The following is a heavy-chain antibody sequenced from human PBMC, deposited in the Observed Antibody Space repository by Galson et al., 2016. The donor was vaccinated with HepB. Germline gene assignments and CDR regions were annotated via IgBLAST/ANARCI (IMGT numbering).Heavy chain of an antibody. J-gene: IGHJ6*02. D-gene: IGHD3-3*01. CDR1: GFIFSNYA. CDR2: ISGSGGST. V-gene: IGHV3-23*01. CDR3: AKAVTRNTIFGVVTGKEGAHYGMDV. Sequence: SLRLSCAASGFIFSNYAMSWVRQVPGKGLEWVSAISGSGGSTHYADSVKGRFTISRDNSKNTLHLQMNSLRAEDTAVYYCAKAVTRNTIFGVVTGKEGAHYGMDVWGQGTTVTVSS.